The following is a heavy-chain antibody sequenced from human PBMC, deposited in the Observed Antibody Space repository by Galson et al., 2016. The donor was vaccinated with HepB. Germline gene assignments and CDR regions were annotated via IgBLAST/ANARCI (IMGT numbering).Heavy chain of an antibody. Sequence: SLRLSCAASGFTLSVYTMTWVRQAPGKGLEWVASLSNNFHYPYYADSVKGRFTISGDNAKNSLSLQMNSLTVDDTAIYYCAREITGSGALRYWGQGTLVTVSS. D-gene: IGHD3-10*01. CDR2: LSNNFHYP. J-gene: IGHJ4*02. V-gene: IGHV3-21*06. CDR1: GFTLSVYT. CDR3: AREITGSGALRY.